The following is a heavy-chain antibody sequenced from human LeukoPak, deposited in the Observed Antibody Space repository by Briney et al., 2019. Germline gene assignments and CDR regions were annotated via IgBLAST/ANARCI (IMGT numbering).Heavy chain of an antibody. V-gene: IGHV3-53*01. CDR1: GFTVSSNY. J-gene: IGHJ3*02. CDR2: IYSGGST. Sequence: PGGSLRLSCAASGFTVSSNYMSWVRQAPGKGLEWVSVIYSGGSTCYADSVKGRFTISRDNSKNTLYPQMNSLRAEDTAVYYCARGTPGGNDAFDIWGQGTMVTVSS. CDR3: ARGTPGGNDAFDI. D-gene: IGHD2-15*01.